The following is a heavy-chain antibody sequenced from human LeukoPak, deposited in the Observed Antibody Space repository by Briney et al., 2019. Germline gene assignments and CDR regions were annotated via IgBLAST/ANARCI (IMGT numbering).Heavy chain of an antibody. CDR1: GFTFSSYW. CDR3: AKTGYCSSTSCYTTLYYFDY. CDR2: IRYDGSNK. D-gene: IGHD2-2*02. J-gene: IGHJ4*02. Sequence: GGSLRLSCAASGFTFSSYWMSWVRQAPGKGLEWVAFIRYDGSNKYYADSVKGRFTISRDNSKNTLYLQMNSLRAEDTAVYYCAKTGYCSSTSCYTTLYYFDYWGQGTLVTVSS. V-gene: IGHV3-30*02.